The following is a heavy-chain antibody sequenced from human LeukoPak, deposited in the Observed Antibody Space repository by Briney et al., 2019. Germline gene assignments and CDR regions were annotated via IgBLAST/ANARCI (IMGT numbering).Heavy chain of an antibody. J-gene: IGHJ6*03. CDR1: GGSISSYY. CDR2: IYTSGST. Sequence: SETLSLTCTVSGGSISSYYWSLIRQPAGKGLEWIGRIYTSGSTNYNPSLKSRVTMSVDTSKNQFSLKLSSVTAADTAVYYCARDLTYSSGWYYYYYYYMDVWGKGTTVTVSS. V-gene: IGHV4-4*07. D-gene: IGHD6-19*01. CDR3: ARDLTYSSGWYYYYYYYMDV.